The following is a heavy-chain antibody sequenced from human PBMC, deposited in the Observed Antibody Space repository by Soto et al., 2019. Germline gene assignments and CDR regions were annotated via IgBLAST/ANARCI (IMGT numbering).Heavy chain of an antibody. CDR1: GYTFTGYY. J-gene: IGHJ5*02. CDR3: ARGRYGGKQGWFDP. CDR2: INPNSGGT. V-gene: IGHV1-2*02. D-gene: IGHD2-15*01. Sequence: QVQLVQSGAAVKKPGASVKVSCKASGYTFTGYYMHWVRQAPGQGLEWMGWINPNSGGTNYAQKFQGRVTMNRDTSISPGYRELSRLRSDDTAVYFCARGRYGGKQGWFDPWGQGTRVTVSS.